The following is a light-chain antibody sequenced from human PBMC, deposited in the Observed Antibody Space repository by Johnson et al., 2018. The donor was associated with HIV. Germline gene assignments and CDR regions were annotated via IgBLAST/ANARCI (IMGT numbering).Light chain of an antibody. J-gene: IGLJ1*01. CDR3: GTWDSSLSAGYV. V-gene: IGLV1-51*02. CDR1: SSNIGNNY. Sequence: QSVLTQPPSVSAAPGQKVTISCSGSSSNIGNNYVSWYQQLPGTAPNLLIYENNKRPSGIPDRFSGSQSGPSATLGITGLPTGDEADYYCGTWDSSLSAGYVFGTGTKVTVL. CDR2: ENN.